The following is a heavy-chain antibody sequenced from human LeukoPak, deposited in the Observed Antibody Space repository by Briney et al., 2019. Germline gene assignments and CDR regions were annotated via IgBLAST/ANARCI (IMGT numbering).Heavy chain of an antibody. CDR1: GFTFSNYG. D-gene: IGHD4/OR15-4a*01. Sequence: GGSLRLPCAASGFTFSNYGMHWVRQAPGKGLEWVAVISYDGSNKYYADSVKGRLTISRDSSKNTLYLQMNSLRAEDTAVYYCAKVGASVSFDYWGQGTLVTVSS. CDR2: ISYDGSNK. CDR3: AKVGASVSFDY. V-gene: IGHV3-30*18. J-gene: IGHJ4*02.